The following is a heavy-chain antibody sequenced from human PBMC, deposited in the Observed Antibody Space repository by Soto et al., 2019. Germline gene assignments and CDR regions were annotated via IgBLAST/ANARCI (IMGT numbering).Heavy chain of an antibody. V-gene: IGHV1-69*04. CDR3: AREFTDYYDSSGYYYSSWYLDY. J-gene: IGHJ4*02. D-gene: IGHD3-22*01. CDR1: GGTFSSYT. CDR2: IIPILGIA. Sequence: KVSCKASGGTFSSYTISWVRQAPGQGLEWMGRIIPILGIANYAQKFQGRVTITADKSTSTAYMELSSLRSEDTAVYYCAREFTDYYDSSGYYYSSWYLDYWGQGTQVTVSS.